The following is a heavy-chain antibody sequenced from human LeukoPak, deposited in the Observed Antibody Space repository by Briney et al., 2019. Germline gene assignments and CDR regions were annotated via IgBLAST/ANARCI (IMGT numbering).Heavy chain of an antibody. J-gene: IGHJ4*02. CDR2: INHSGST. Sequence: SETLSLTCAVYGESFSGYYWSWIRQPLGKGLEWIGEINHSGSTNYNPSLKGRVTISVDTSKNEFSLKLSSVTAADTAVYYCARGRVPENYWGQGTLVTVSS. D-gene: IGHD2-2*01. V-gene: IGHV4-34*01. CDR1: GESFSGYY. CDR3: ARGRVPENY.